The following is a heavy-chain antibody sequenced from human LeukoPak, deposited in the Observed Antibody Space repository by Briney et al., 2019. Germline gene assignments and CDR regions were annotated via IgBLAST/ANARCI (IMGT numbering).Heavy chain of an antibody. CDR3: ARVATSYYYYYYMDV. CDR1: GGTFISYA. V-gene: IGHV1-69*06. Sequence: GASVKVSCEASGGTFISYAISWVRQAPGQGLEWMGGIIPIFGTANYAQKFQGRVTITADKSTSTAYMELSSLRSEDTAVYYCARVATSYYYYYYMDVWGKGTTVTVSS. CDR2: IIPIFGTA. J-gene: IGHJ6*03.